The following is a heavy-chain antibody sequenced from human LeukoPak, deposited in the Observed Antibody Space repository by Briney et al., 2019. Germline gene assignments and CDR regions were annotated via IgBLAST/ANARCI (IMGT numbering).Heavy chain of an antibody. CDR1: GFTFDDYA. D-gene: IGHD3-3*01. V-gene: IGHV3-43*02. Sequence: GGSLRLPCAASGFTFDDYAMHWVRQAPRKGLEWVSLISGDGGNTYYADSVKGRFTISRDNSKNSLYLQMNSLRTEDTALYYCAKDHYDFWRGYNWFDPWGQGTLVTVSS. CDR2: ISGDGGNT. J-gene: IGHJ5*02. CDR3: AKDHYDFWRGYNWFDP.